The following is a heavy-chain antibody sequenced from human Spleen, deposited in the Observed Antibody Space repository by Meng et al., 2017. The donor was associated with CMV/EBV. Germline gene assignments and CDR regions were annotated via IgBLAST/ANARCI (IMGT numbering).Heavy chain of an antibody. J-gene: IGHJ5*01. CDR3: ARDSGYGGTPGWFDS. CDR2: ISDDGDYT. D-gene: IGHD5-12*01. CDR1: GFIFGDYT. Sequence: GGSLRLSFAASGFIFGDYTMNWVRLAPGKGLEWVSSISDDGDYTYYADSVKCQFSISRDNAKNSLYLQMSRLRAEDTALYYCARDSGYGGTPGWFDSWGQGTLVTVSS. V-gene: IGHV3-21*06.